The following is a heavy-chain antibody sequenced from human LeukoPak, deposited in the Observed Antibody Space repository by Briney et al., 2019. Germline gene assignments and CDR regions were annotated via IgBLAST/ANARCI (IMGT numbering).Heavy chain of an antibody. D-gene: IGHD3-3*01. CDR2: IYYSGST. Sequence: SETLSLTCTVSGGSISSYYWSWIRQPPGKGLEWIGYIYYSGSTNYNPSLKSRVTISVDTSKNQFSLKLSSVTAADTAVYYCARGGLRSPLYYYYCYMDVWGKGTTVTISS. CDR3: ARGGLRSPLYYYYCYMDV. CDR1: GGSISSYY. V-gene: IGHV4-59*01. J-gene: IGHJ6*03.